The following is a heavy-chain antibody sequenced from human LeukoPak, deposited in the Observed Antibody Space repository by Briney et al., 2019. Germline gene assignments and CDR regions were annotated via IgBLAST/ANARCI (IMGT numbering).Heavy chain of an antibody. CDR1: GYSFTDYH. J-gene: IGHJ5*02. CDR2: INTKTGGT. Sequence: ASVKVSCKAAGYSFTDYHLHWVRQAPGQGLEWMGWINTKTGGTNYAQTFQGRVTLTRDTSISTVYMEMSSLRSDDTAVYYCARDRPGYSSYFDPWGQGPLVNVSS. D-gene: IGHD6-19*01. CDR3: ARDRPGYSSYFDP. V-gene: IGHV1-2*02.